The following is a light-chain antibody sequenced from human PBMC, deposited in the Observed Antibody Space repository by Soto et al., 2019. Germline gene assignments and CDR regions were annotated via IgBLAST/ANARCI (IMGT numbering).Light chain of an antibody. J-gene: IGKJ4*01. Sequence: DIQMTQSPSTLSASVGDRVTITCRASQSISSWLAWYHQKPGKAPKLLIYKASSLESGVPSRFSGSGSGTEFTITISSLQPDDFATYYCQQYKSYLSFGGGTKVEI. CDR2: KAS. CDR3: QQYKSYLS. V-gene: IGKV1-5*03. CDR1: QSISSW.